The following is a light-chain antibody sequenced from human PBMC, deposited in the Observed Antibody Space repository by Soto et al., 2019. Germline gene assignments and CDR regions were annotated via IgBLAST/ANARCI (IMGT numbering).Light chain of an antibody. CDR3: QQSYSTPPS. V-gene: IGKV1-39*01. J-gene: IGKJ2*01. CDR2: AAS. Sequence: DIQMTQSPSSLSASVGDRVTITCRASQSISSYLNWYQQKPGKAPKLLIYAASSLQSGVPLRFSGSGSGTDFTLTISSLQPEDFATYYWQQSYSTPPSFGQGTKLEIK. CDR1: QSISSY.